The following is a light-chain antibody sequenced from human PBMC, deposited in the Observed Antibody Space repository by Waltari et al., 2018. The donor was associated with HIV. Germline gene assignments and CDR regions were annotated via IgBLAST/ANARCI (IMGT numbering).Light chain of an antibody. Sequence: QSALTQPRSVSGSPGQSVTVSCTGTSSAVGGYDYVSCYQQHPGKAPKLMIYDVNKRPSGVPDRFSGSKSGNTASLTISGLQAEDEADYYCCSYAGITRVFGGGTKLTVL. V-gene: IGLV2-11*01. CDR2: DVN. J-gene: IGLJ2*01. CDR1: SSAVGGYDY. CDR3: CSYAGITRV.